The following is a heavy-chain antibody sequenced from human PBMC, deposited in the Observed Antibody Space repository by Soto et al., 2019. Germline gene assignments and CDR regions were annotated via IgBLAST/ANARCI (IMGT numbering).Heavy chain of an antibody. CDR2: INSDGSTI. CDR3: VRDRGYPDSFDV. CDR1: GYTFSPFW. D-gene: IGHD3-10*01. J-gene: IGHJ3*01. V-gene: IGHV3-74*01. Sequence: EVQLVESGGGLVQPGESLRLSCAASGYTFSPFWMHWVRQAPGKGLVWVSHINSDGSTIVYADSVKGRFTISRDNAKNTLYLQMNSLKAEDTAVNYCVRDRGYPDSFDVWGRGTMVTVSS.